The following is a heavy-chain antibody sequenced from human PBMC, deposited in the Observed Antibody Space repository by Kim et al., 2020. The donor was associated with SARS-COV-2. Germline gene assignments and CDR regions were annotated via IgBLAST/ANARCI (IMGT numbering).Heavy chain of an antibody. CDR3: ARVGDTASFDY. D-gene: IGHD5-18*01. V-gene: IGHV4-39*01. J-gene: IGHJ4*02. CDR2: T. Sequence: TYYNPSLKSRGTISVDTSKNQFSLKLSSVTAADTAVYYCARVGDTASFDYWGQGTLVTVSS.